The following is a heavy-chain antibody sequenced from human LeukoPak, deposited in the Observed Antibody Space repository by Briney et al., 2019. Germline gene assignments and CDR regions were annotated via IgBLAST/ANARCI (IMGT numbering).Heavy chain of an antibody. CDR2: INTNTGNP. V-gene: IGHV7-4-1*02. Sequence: ASVKVSCKASGGTFSSYAMNWVRQAPGQGLEWMGWINTNTGNPTYAQGFTGRFVFSLDTSVSTAYLQISSLKAEDTAVYYCARETGIAAAGTVGSEDYWGQGTLVTVSS. J-gene: IGHJ4*02. D-gene: IGHD6-13*01. CDR3: ARETGIAAAGTVGSEDY. CDR1: GGTFSSYA.